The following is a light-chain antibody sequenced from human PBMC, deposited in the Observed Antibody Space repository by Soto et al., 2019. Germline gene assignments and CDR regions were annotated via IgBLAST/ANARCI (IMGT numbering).Light chain of an antibody. Sequence: DIQLTQSPSFLSASVGDRVTITCRASQGISSYLGWYQQKPGKAPNLLIFAASTLQDGVPSRFSGSGSGTDFTITISSLQPEDCATYYCQKVNSYPYTFGQGTTLEI. CDR1: QGISSY. J-gene: IGKJ2*01. CDR3: QKVNSYPYT. V-gene: IGKV1-9*01. CDR2: AAS.